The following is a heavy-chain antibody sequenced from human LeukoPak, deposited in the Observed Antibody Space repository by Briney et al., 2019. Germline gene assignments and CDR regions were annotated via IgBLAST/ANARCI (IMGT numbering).Heavy chain of an antibody. CDR1: GFTFSSYA. J-gene: IGHJ6*02. CDR3: VLPYYDFWSGRANYGMDV. D-gene: IGHD3-3*01. V-gene: IGHV3-30-3*01. Sequence: PGRSLRLSCAASGFTFSSYAMHWVRQAPGKGLEWVAVISYDGSNKYYADSAKGRFTISRDNSKNTLYLQMNSLRAEDTAVYYCVLPYYDFWSGRANYGMDVWGQGTTVTVSS. CDR2: ISYDGSNK.